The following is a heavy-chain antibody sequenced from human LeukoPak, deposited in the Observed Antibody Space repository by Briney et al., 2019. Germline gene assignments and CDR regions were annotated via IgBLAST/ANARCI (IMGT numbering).Heavy chain of an antibody. CDR3: ARVRPYYYDSSGYYYVAFDI. V-gene: IGHV3-21*01. Sequence: GGSLRLSCAASGLNYSSHSMNWVRQAPGKGLEWVSSISSSRSYIYYADSVKGRFTISRDNAKNSLYLQMNSLRAEDTAVYYWARVRPYYYDSSGYYYVAFDIWGQGTMVTVSS. D-gene: IGHD3-22*01. CDR1: GLNYSSHS. J-gene: IGHJ3*02. CDR2: ISSSRSYI.